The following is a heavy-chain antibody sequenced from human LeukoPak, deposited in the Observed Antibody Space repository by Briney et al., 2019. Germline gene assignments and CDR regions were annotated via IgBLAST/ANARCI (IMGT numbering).Heavy chain of an antibody. D-gene: IGHD3-22*01. J-gene: IGHJ2*01. Sequence: ASVKVSCKASGYTFTSYDINWVRQATGQGLEWKGWMNPNSGNTGYAQKFQGRVTMTRNTSISTAYMELSSLRSEDTAVYYCARGAGGPTYYYDSSGYSARYFDLWGRGTLVTVSS. CDR2: MNPNSGNT. V-gene: IGHV1-8*01. CDR3: ARGAGGPTYYYDSSGYSARYFDL. CDR1: GYTFTSYD.